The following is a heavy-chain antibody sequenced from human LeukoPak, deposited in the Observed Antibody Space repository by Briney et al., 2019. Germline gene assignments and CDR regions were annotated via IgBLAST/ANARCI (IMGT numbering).Heavy chain of an antibody. CDR2: IYYSGST. Sequence: NPSQTLSLTCTVSGGSISSGDYYWSWIRQPPGKGLEWIGYIYYSGSTYYNPSLKSRVTISVDTSKNQFSLKLNSVTAADTAVYYCARVTVVANLYYMDVWGKGTTVTVSS. V-gene: IGHV4-30-4*08. CDR3: ARVTVVANLYYMDV. D-gene: IGHD2-15*01. CDR1: GGSISSGDYY. J-gene: IGHJ6*03.